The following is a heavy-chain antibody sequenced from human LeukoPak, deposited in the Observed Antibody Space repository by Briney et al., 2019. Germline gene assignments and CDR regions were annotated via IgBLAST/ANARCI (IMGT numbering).Heavy chain of an antibody. CDR3: ASQDCSGGGCYFDAFDI. J-gene: IGHJ3*02. Sequence: SVKVSCKASGGTFSSYAISWVRQAPGQGLEWMGGIIPIFGTANYAQKFQGRVTITADKSTSTAYMELSSLRSEDTAVYYCASQDCSGGGCYFDAFDIWGQGTMVTVSS. CDR2: IIPIFGTA. D-gene: IGHD2-15*01. V-gene: IGHV1-69*06. CDR1: GGTFSSYA.